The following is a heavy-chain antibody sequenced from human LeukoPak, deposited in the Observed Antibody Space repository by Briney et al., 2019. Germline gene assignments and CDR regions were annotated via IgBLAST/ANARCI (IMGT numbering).Heavy chain of an antibody. V-gene: IGHV5-51*01. J-gene: IGHJ3*02. CDR3: ERLLSSRDAFDI. Sequence: GESLKISCKGSGYSFTSYWIGWVRPMPGKGLEWMGIIYPGDSATRYSPSFQGQATISADTSITTAYLQWSSLNASHTAMYYCERLLSSRDAFDIWGQGTMVTVSS. CDR1: GYSFTSYW. CDR2: IYPGDSAT. D-gene: IGHD6-6*01.